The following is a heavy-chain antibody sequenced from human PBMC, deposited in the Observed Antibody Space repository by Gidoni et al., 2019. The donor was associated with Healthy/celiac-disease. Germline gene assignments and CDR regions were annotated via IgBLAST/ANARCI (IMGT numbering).Heavy chain of an antibody. V-gene: IGHV4-39*01. CDR3: ARRDYYDSSGYYYFGDAFDI. J-gene: IGHJ3*02. D-gene: IGHD3-22*01. CDR2: IYYSGST. CDR1: GGSISSSSYY. Sequence: QLQLQESGPGLVKPSETLSLPCTVSGGSISSSSYYWGWIRQPPGKGLEWIGSIYYSGSTYYNPSLKSRVTISVDTSKNQFSLKLSSVTAADTAVYYCARRDYYDSSGYYYFGDAFDIWGQGTMVTVSS.